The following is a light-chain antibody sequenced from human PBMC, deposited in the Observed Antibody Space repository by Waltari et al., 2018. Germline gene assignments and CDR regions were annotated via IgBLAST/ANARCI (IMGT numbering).Light chain of an antibody. CDR1: QNVLYSSNNKNY. CDR3: QQYYTTPWT. Sequence: DIVVTQSPDSLALSLGERATINCKSSQNVLYSSNNKNYIAWYQQKSGQPPTLLIYWTSTRESGVPDRFSGSGSGTDFALTISSLQAEDVAVYYCQQYYTTPWTFGQGTKVEIK. V-gene: IGKV4-1*01. J-gene: IGKJ1*01. CDR2: WTS.